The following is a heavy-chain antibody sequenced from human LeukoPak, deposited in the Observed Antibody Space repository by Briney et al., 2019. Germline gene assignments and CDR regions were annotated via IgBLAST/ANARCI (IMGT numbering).Heavy chain of an antibody. CDR1: GGSISSYY. J-gene: IGHJ5*02. CDR3: AKEGGPTYGYLAGWLDP. Sequence: PSETLSLTCTVSGGSISSYYSGWIRQPPGKGLEWIGYIYSSGSTNYNPSLKSRVTISVDTSKNQFSLKLRSVTVADTAVYYCAKEGGPTYGYLAGWLDPWGQGTLATVSS. CDR2: IYSSGST. D-gene: IGHD5-18*01. V-gene: IGHV4-59*13.